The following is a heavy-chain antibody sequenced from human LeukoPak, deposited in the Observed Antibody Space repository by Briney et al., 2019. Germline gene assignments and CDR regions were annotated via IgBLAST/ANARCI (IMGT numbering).Heavy chain of an antibody. J-gene: IGHJ4*02. D-gene: IGHD6-13*01. CDR2: INADNGDT. CDR3: ARAQLGSNRPGDF. Sequence: ASVKVSCKASGYTFSSYDIHWVRQAPGQRLEWMGWINADNGDTKFSQKFQGRVTINRDTSASTDYMELSSLRSEDTAVYYCARAQLGSNRPGDFWGQGTLVTVSS. V-gene: IGHV1-3*01. CDR1: GYTFSSYD.